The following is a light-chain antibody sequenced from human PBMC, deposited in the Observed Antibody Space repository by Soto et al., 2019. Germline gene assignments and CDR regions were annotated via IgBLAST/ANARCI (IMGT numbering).Light chain of an antibody. Sequence: DIQMTQSPSSLSAFVGDRVTITCRASQSIASYLNWYQQKPGKAPKLLIYAASSLQSGVPSRFSGSGSGTDFTLTISSLQPKDFATYYCQQSYSTPLTFGGGTRVEIK. CDR3: QQSYSTPLT. V-gene: IGKV1-39*01. J-gene: IGKJ4*01. CDR1: QSIASY. CDR2: AAS.